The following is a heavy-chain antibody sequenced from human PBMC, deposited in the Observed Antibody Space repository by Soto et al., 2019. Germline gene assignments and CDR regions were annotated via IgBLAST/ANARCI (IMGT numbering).Heavy chain of an antibody. CDR1: GYTFTGYY. D-gene: IGHD3-3*01. Sequence: ASVKVSCKASGYTFTGYYMHWVRQAPGQGLEWMGWINPNSGDTNYAQKFQGRVTMTRDTSISTAYMELSRLRSDDTAVYYCARSYYDFWSGYSLDYWGQGTLVTVSS. CDR3: ARSYYDFWSGYSLDY. J-gene: IGHJ4*02. CDR2: INPNSGDT. V-gene: IGHV1-2*02.